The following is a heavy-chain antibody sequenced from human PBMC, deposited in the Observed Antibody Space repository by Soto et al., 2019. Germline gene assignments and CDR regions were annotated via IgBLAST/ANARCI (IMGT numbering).Heavy chain of an antibody. Sequence: DSVKVSCKASGYTFTGYYMHWVRQAPGQGLEWMGWINPNSGGTNYAQKFQGRVTMTRDTSISTAYMELSRLRSDDTAVYYCARDRDLYGSSPSFEYWGQGTLVTGLL. D-gene: IGHD6-6*01. J-gene: IGHJ4*02. CDR2: INPNSGGT. CDR1: GYTFTGYY. V-gene: IGHV1-2*02. CDR3: ARDRDLYGSSPSFEY.